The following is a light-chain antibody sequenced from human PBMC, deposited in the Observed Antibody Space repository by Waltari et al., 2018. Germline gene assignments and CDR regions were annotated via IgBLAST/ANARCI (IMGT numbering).Light chain of an antibody. CDR3: QQLDKYPLT. Sequence: IQLTQSPSSLPSSVGDKVTITCRASEGISTYLAWYQQHPGKAPKLLIYGASTLQSGVPSRFSGSGSGTDFTLTISSLQPGDFATYYCQQLDKYPLTFGGGTKVEIK. J-gene: IGKJ4*01. CDR1: EGISTY. CDR2: GAS. V-gene: IGKV1-9*01.